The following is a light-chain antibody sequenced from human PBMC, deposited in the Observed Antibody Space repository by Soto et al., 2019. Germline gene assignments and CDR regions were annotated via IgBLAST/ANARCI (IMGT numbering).Light chain of an antibody. Sequence: VLTQSPATLSVSPGERATLSCRASQTVSRSLAWYQQKPGQAPRLLIYGASMRATGVPDRFSGSGSGTNFTITISSLQSEDFAVYYCQQYIDWPPYTFGQGTKVEIK. V-gene: IGKV3-15*01. CDR1: QTVSRS. J-gene: IGKJ2*01. CDR3: QQYIDWPPYT. CDR2: GAS.